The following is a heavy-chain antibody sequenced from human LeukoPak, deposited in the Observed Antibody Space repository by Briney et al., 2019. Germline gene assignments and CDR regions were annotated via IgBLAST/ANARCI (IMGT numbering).Heavy chain of an antibody. CDR3: ARPCSGGSCYSSYDAFDI. CDR1: GYSFTSYW. D-gene: IGHD2-15*01. J-gene: IGHJ3*02. Sequence: GGSLKISCKGSGYSFTSYWIGWVRQMPGKGLEWMGIIYPGDSDTRYSPSFQGQVTISADKSISTAYLQWSSLKASDTAMYYCARPCSGGSCYSSYDAFDIWGQGTMVTVSS. V-gene: IGHV5-51*01. CDR2: IYPGDSDT.